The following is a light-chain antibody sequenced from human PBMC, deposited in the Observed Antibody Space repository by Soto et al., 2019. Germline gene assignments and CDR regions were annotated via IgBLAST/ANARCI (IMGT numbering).Light chain of an antibody. CDR1: QSISSC. Sequence: DILITQSPSTLSASVGDRVTITCRASQSISSCLAWYQQKPGKAPKLLIYKASSLESGVPSRFSGSGSGTEFTLTISSLQPDDFATYYCQHYNSYSAAFGQGTKVDIK. J-gene: IGKJ1*01. CDR2: KAS. CDR3: QHYNSYSAA. V-gene: IGKV1-5*03.